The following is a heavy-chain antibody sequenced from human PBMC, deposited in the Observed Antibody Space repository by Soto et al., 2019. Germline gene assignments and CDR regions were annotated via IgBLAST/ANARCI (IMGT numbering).Heavy chain of an antibody. D-gene: IGHD1-7*01. V-gene: IGHV3-74*01. CDR3: ASGRGNYQGY. J-gene: IGHJ4*02. Sequence: PGGSLRLSCAASGFTFSSYWMHWVRQAPGKGPVWVSRISSDGSSRSYGDSVKGRFTISRDNAENTLYLQMNSLKAEDTAVYYCASGRGNYQGYWGQGTLVTVSS. CDR2: ISSDGSSR. CDR1: GFTFSSYW.